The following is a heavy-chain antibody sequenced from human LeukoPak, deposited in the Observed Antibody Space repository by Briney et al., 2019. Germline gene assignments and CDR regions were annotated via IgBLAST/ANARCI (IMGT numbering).Heavy chain of an antibody. D-gene: IGHD6-19*01. CDR1: GFTFSSYG. CDR2: ISNNGGST. Sequence: GGSLRLSCAASGFTFSSYGMSWVRQAPGKGLEFVSAISNNGGSTYYANSVKGRFTISRDISKNTLYLQMGSLRPEDMAVYYCARVDSGSACASWGQGILVTVSS. CDR3: ARVDSGSACAS. V-gene: IGHV3-64*01. J-gene: IGHJ1*01.